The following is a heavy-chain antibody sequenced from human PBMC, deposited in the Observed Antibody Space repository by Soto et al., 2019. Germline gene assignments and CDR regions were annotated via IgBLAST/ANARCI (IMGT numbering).Heavy chain of an antibody. CDR2: IYYSGST. CDR1: GGSISSGGYY. Sequence: QVQLQESGPGLVKPSQTLSLTCTVSGGSISSGGYYWSWIRQHPGKGLEWIGYIYYSGSTYYNPSLKSRVTISVDTSKNQFSLKLSSVTAADTAVYYCAISIAVADPPYYFDYWGQGTLVTVSS. CDR3: AISIAVADPPYYFDY. D-gene: IGHD6-19*01. J-gene: IGHJ4*02. V-gene: IGHV4-31*03.